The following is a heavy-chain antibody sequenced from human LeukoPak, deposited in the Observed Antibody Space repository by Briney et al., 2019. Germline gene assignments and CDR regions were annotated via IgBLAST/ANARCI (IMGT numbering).Heavy chain of an antibody. CDR3: ARAYLLPMVRGVNSWFDP. Sequence: SSQTLSLTCTVSGGSISSGGYYWSWIRQHPGKGLEWIGYIYYSGSTYYNPSLKSRVTISVDTSKNQFSLKLSSVTAADTAVYYCARAYLLPMVRGVNSWFDPLGQGTLVTVSS. D-gene: IGHD3-10*01. CDR1: GGSISSGGYY. CDR2: IYYSGST. V-gene: IGHV4-31*03. J-gene: IGHJ5*02.